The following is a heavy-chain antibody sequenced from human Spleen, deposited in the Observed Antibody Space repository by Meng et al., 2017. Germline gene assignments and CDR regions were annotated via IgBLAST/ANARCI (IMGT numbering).Heavy chain of an antibody. D-gene: IGHD2-2*01. Sequence: AVKVSCKALGGIFSNYVIGWVRQAPGQGLEWMGGINAVFGPTNYAQQFQDRVTITSADSTSTVYMELTRLPSEDTAVFFCARKSGNCIRTTSYSLDYWGQGTLVTVSS. CDR1: GGIFSNYV. V-gene: IGHV1-69*13. CDR2: INAVFGPT. CDR3: ARKSGNCIRTTSYSLDY. J-gene: IGHJ4*02.